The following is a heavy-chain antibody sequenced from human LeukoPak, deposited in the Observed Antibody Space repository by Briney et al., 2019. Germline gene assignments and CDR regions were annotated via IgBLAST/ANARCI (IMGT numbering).Heavy chain of an antibody. CDR1: GFTFSSYA. CDR2: ISGSGGST. Sequence: GGSLRLSCAASGFTFSSYAMSWVRQAPGKGLEWVSAISGSGGSTYYADSVKGRFTISRDNAKNTLYLQMNSLRAEDTAVYYCARARGRPFDYWGQGTLVTVSS. J-gene: IGHJ4*02. D-gene: IGHD1-26*01. V-gene: IGHV3-23*01. CDR3: ARARGRPFDY.